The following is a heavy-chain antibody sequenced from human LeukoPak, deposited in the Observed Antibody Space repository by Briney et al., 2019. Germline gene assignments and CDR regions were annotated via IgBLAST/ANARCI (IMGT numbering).Heavy chain of an antibody. CDR1: GYTFTGYY. V-gene: IGHV1-2*06. D-gene: IGHD1-20*01. Sequence: ASVKVSCKASGYTFTGYYMHWVRQAPGQGLEWMGRINPNSGGTNYAQKFQGRVAMTRDTSISTAYMELSRLRSDDTAVYYCAILSITGTSDYWGQGTLVTVSS. CDR3: AILSITGTSDY. J-gene: IGHJ4*02. CDR2: INPNSGGT.